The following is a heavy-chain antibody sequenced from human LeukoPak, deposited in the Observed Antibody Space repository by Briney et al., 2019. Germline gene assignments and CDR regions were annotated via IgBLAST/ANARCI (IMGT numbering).Heavy chain of an antibody. CDR1: GYSMSSGYY. Sequence: SETLSLTCTVSGYSMSSGYYWGWIRQPPGKGLQWIGSIFHSGNSYYNPSLKSRVTISVDTSKNQFSLKLSSVTAADTALYYCARDQIGMVHHFQHWGQGTLVTVSA. CDR2: IFHSGNS. J-gene: IGHJ1*01. D-gene: IGHD5-24*01. CDR3: ARDQIGMVHHFQH. V-gene: IGHV4-38-2*02.